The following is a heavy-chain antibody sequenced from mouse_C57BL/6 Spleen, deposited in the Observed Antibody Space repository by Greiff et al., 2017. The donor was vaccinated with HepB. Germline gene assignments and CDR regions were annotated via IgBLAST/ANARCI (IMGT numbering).Heavy chain of an antibody. V-gene: IGHV3-6*01. Sequence: ESGPGLVKPSQSLSLTCSVTGYSITSGYYWNWIRQFPGNKLEWMGYISYDGSNNYNPSLKNRISITRDTSKNQFFLKLNSVTTEDTATYYCARYYGSSLYWYFDVWGTGTTVTVSS. J-gene: IGHJ1*03. CDR3: ARYYGSSLYWYFDV. CDR2: ISYDGSN. D-gene: IGHD1-1*01. CDR1: GYSITSGYY.